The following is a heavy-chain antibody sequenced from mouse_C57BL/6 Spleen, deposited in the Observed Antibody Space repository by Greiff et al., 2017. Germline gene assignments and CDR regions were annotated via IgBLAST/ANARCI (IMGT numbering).Heavy chain of an antibody. CDR1: GYTFTSYD. D-gene: IGHD2-3*01. Sequence: QVQLQQSGPELVKPGASVKLSCKASGYTFTSYDINWVKQRPGQGLEWIGWIYPRDGSTTYNEKFKGKATLTVDTSSSTAYMELHSLTSEDSAVYFCARKSYDYLDYWGQGTTLTVSS. CDR2: IYPRDGST. J-gene: IGHJ2*01. CDR3: ARKSYDYLDY. V-gene: IGHV1-85*01.